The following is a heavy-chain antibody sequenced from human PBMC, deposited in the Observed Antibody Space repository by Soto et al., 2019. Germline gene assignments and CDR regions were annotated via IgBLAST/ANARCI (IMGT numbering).Heavy chain of an antibody. CDR1: GFTFNSYA. D-gene: IGHD3-22*01. CDR3: ARANYYDMSGIWGALDI. CDR2: ISSNIRTI. J-gene: IGHJ3*02. V-gene: IGHV3-48*02. Sequence: PGGSLRLSCAASGFTFNSYAMNWVRQAPGKGLEWVAYISSNIRTIYYADSVKGRFTISRDNAKNSLYLQMNSLRDDDTAVYYCARANYYDMSGIWGALDIWGQGARVTVSS.